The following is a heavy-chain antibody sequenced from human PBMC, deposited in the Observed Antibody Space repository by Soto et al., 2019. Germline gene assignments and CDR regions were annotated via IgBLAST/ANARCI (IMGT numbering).Heavy chain of an antibody. V-gene: IGHV5-51*01. CDR1: GYSFTSHW. CDR3: ARNDYNGNSVDY. Sequence: GESLKISCKTSGYSFTSHWIGWVRQTPGNGLELMGIIYPGDSDTRYSPSFQGQVTVSVDKSINTAYLQWTCLRASDTAMYYCARNDYNGNSVDYWGQGTLVTVSS. CDR2: IYPGDSDT. D-gene: IGHD4-4*01. J-gene: IGHJ4*02.